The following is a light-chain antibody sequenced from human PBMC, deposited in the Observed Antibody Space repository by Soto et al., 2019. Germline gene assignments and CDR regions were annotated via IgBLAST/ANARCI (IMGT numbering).Light chain of an antibody. J-gene: IGLJ1*01. Sequence: QSVLTRPASVSGSPGQSSTISCSGTNSDIGAYDYVSWYQQHPGKPPKLIIYNVNNRPSGVSFRFSGSKSANTASLTISGLQTEDEADYYCLSHTTRRIYVFGPGTKVTVL. CDR2: NVN. V-gene: IGLV2-14*03. CDR3: LSHTTRRIYV. CDR1: NSDIGAYDY.